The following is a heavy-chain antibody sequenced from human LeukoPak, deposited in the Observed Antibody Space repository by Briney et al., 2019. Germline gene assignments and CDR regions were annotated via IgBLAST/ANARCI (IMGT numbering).Heavy chain of an antibody. J-gene: IGHJ6*03. V-gene: IGHV3-48*01. CDR3: ARDRGAVGGLLSYHFYYMDV. Sequence: GGSLRLSCAASGFTFSTYNMNWVRQAPGRGLEWISYITTGSSTIKYADSVKGRFTISRDNTKSSLHLQMNSLRAEDTAVYYCARDRGAVGGLLSYHFYYMDVWGKGTPVTVS. CDR2: ITTGSSTI. CDR1: GFTFSTYN. D-gene: IGHD3-16*01.